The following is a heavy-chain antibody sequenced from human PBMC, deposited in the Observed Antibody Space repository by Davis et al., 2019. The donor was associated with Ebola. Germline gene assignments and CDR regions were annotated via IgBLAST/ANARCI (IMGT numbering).Heavy chain of an antibody. Sequence: ASVTVSCKASGYTFTSYAMHWVRQAPGQRLEWMGWINAGNGNTKYSQKFQGRVTITRDTSASTAYMELSNLRSEDTAVYYCARGGQLVIWYYYYGMDVWGQGTTVTVSS. CDR2: INAGNGNT. J-gene: IGHJ6*02. CDR3: ARGGQLVIWYYYYGMDV. D-gene: IGHD6-6*01. CDR1: GYTFTSYA. V-gene: IGHV1-3*01.